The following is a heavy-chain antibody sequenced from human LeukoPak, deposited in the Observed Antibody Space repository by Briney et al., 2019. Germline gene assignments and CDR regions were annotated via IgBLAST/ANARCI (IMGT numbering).Heavy chain of an antibody. Sequence: SETLSLTCTVSGGSISSSSYYWGWIRQPPGKGLEWIGGIYYSGSTSYNPSLKSRVTISLDTSKNQFSLKLSSVTAADTAVSYCARQGFGSSYFDYWGQGTLVTVSS. CDR1: GGSISSSSYY. D-gene: IGHD3-16*01. CDR3: ARQGFGSSYFDY. J-gene: IGHJ4*02. CDR2: IYYSGST. V-gene: IGHV4-39*07.